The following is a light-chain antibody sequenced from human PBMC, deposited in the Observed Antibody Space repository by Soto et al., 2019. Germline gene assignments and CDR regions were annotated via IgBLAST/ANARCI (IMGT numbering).Light chain of an antibody. CDR1: PGIRKH. Sequence: DIQLAQSPSSLSASVGDRVTITCRASPGIRKHLTWYQQRPGKVPSLLIYAASTLQSGVPSRFSGSGSGTHFTLTISNLQPEDVATYYCQNYNSAPPTFGQGTRVEIK. V-gene: IGKV1-27*01. J-gene: IGKJ1*01. CDR3: QNYNSAPPT. CDR2: AAS.